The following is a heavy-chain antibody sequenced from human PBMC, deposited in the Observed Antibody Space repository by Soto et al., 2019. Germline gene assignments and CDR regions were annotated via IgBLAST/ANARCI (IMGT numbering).Heavy chain of an antibody. CDR3: AREPRYCRGGSCSITGDAYDI. CDR1: GFIVSDTY. Sequence: DVQLVESGGGLVQPGGSLRLSCTASGFIVSDTYVNWVRQAPGQGLEWVSVISNRGDTHYADSVRGRFSLSRDISDNTLHLQMNNLRVEDTAVYYCAREPRYCRGGSCSITGDAYDIWGQGTMVPVSS. CDR2: ISNRGDT. J-gene: IGHJ3*02. D-gene: IGHD2-15*01. V-gene: IGHV3-66*01.